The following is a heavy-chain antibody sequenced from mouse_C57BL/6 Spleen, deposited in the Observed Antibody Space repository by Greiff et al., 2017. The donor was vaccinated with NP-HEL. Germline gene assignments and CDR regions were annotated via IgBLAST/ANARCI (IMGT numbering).Heavy chain of an antibody. V-gene: IGHV1-76*01. J-gene: IGHJ2*01. CDR2: IYPGSGNT. D-gene: IGHD4-1*01. CDR1: GYTFTDYY. CDR3: ARRGNWGFDY. Sequence: QVQLKQSGAELVRPGASVKLSCKASGYTFTDYYINWVKQRPGQGLEWIARIYPGSGNTYYNEKFKGKATLTAEKSSSTAYMQLSSLTSEDSAVYFCARRGNWGFDYWGQGTTLTVSS.